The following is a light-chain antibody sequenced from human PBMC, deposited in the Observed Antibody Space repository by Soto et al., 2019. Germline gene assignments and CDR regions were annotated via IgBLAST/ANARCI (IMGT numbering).Light chain of an antibody. Sequence: QYALTQPASVSGSPGQPITISCTGTSSDVGSYNYVSWYQQHPGKAPKLMIYGVSDRPSGISSRFSGSKSGNTASLTISGLQTEDEADYYCSSYTDSSTLFGTGTKLTVL. V-gene: IGLV2-14*01. J-gene: IGLJ1*01. CDR3: SSYTDSSTL. CDR2: GVS. CDR1: SSDVGSYNY.